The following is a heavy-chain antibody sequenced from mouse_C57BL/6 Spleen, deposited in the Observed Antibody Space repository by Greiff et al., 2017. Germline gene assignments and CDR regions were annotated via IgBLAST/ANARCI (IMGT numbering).Heavy chain of an antibody. V-gene: IGHV2-3*01. Sequence: VNVVESGPGLVAPSQSLSITCTVSGFSLTSYGVSWVRQPPGQGLEWLGVLWGDGSTNYHSAHISRLSISKDNSKTQVFLKLNSLQTDYTATYYCAPHCYGSSPFAYWGQGTLVTVSA. D-gene: IGHD1-1*01. CDR2: LWGDGST. CDR1: GFSLTSYG. J-gene: IGHJ3*01. CDR3: APHCYGSSPFAY.